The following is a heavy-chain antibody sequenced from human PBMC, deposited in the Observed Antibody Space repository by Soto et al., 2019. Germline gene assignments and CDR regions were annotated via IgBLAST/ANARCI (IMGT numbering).Heavy chain of an antibody. CDR2: IYYTGIT. D-gene: IGHD4-17*01. V-gene: IGHV4-31*01. Sequence: QVQLQESGPGLVKPSQTLSLTCNVSGGSVSSGGYYWSWIRQHPGKGLEWIGYIYYTGITYYNPSPQSPVTISLGTSKNQFSLTLTSVAAADTAIYYCASEPTVPSGFDSWGQGTLVTVSS. CDR1: GGSVSSGGYY. CDR3: ASEPTVPSGFDS. J-gene: IGHJ4*02.